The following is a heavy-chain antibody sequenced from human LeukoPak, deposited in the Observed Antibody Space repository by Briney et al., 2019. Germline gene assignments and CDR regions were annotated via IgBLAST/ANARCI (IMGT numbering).Heavy chain of an antibody. J-gene: IGHJ4*02. Sequence: SETLPLTCTVSGGSISSYYWSWIRQPPGEGLEWIGYIYYSGSTNYNPSLKSRVTISVDTSKNQFSLKLSSVTAADTAVYYCARDSVDSSGSFYFDYWGQGTLVTVSS. CDR3: ARDSVDSSGSFYFDY. CDR1: GGSISSYY. D-gene: IGHD3-22*01. CDR2: IYYSGST. V-gene: IGHV4-59*01.